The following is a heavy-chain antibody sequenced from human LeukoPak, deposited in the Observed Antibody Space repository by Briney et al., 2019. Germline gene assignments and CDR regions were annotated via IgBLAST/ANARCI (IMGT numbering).Heavy chain of an antibody. J-gene: IGHJ3*01. CDR1: GFTVSSNY. Sequence: PGGSLRLSCAASGFTVSSNYMKWVRQAPGKGLEWVSIIYSGGYTNDADSVKGRFTISRDNSKNTLYPQMNSLRAEDTAVYYCARYYDSSGSLPGALDLWGQGTMVTVSS. V-gene: IGHV3-53*01. CDR2: IYSGGYT. CDR3: ARYYDSSGSLPGALDL. D-gene: IGHD3-22*01.